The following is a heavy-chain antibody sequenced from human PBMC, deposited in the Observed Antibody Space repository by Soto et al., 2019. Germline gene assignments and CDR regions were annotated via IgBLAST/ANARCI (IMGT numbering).Heavy chain of an antibody. Sequence: GASVKVSCKASGGTFRSYTISWVRQAPGHGLEWMGGIIPIFGTANYAQKFQGRVTITADESTSTAYMELSSLRSEETAAYYCARVSDAYFDSSGYFPYWGQGTLVTVSS. D-gene: IGHD3-22*01. J-gene: IGHJ4*02. CDR2: IIPIFGTA. CDR3: ARVSDAYFDSSGYFPY. CDR1: GGTFRSYT. V-gene: IGHV1-69*13.